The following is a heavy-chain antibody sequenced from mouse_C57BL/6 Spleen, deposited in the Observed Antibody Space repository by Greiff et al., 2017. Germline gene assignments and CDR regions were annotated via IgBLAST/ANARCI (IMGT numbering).Heavy chain of an antibody. V-gene: IGHV7-3*01. CDR3: ARSMITTGNFDY. J-gene: IGHJ2*01. D-gene: IGHD2-4*01. CDR1: GFTFTDYY. Sequence: EVMLVESGGGLVQPGGSLSLSCAASGFTFTDYYMSWVRQPPGKALEWLGFIRNKANGYTTEYSASVQGRFTISRDNSQSILYLQMNALGAEDSATYYCARSMITTGNFDYWGQGTTLTVSS. CDR2: IRNKANGYTT.